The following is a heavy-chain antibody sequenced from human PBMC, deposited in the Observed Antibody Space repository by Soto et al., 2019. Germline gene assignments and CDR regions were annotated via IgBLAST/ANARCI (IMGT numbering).Heavy chain of an antibody. CDR3: ARGIGMSQWLAT. J-gene: IGHJ5*02. CDR2: INSDGSST. Sequence: EVQLVESGGGLVQPGGSLRLSCAASGFTFSSYWMHWVRQAPGKGLVWVSRINSDGSSTSYADSVKGRFTISRDNAKKTLYLQMNRLRAEDTAVYYCARGIGMSQWLATWGQGTLVTVSS. CDR1: GFTFSSYW. D-gene: IGHD6-19*01. V-gene: IGHV3-74*01.